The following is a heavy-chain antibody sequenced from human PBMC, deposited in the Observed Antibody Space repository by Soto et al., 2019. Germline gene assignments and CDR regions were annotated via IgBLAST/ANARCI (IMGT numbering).Heavy chain of an antibody. Sequence: PSETLSLTCAVYGGSFSGYYWSWIRQPPGKGLEWIGEINHSGSTNYNPSLKSRVTISVDTYKNQYSLKLSSVTAADTAVYYCARGGYNWNYGLNLFDPWGQGTLVTVSS. J-gene: IGHJ5*02. CDR2: INHSGST. CDR1: GGSFSGYY. CDR3: ARGGYNWNYGLNLFDP. V-gene: IGHV4-34*01. D-gene: IGHD1-7*01.